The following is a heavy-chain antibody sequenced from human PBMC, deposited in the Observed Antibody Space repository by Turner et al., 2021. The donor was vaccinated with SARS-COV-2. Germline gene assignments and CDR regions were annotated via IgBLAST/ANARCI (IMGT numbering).Heavy chain of an antibody. V-gene: IGHV4-34*01. CDR2: INHSGST. CDR1: VGSFSGYY. CDR3: ARGGGYSYGALDY. D-gene: IGHD5-18*01. J-gene: IGHJ4*02. Sequence: QVQLQQWGAGLLKPSEPLSLTCAVYVGSFSGYYWSWIRQPPGKGLEWIGEINHSGSTNYNPSLKSRVTISVDTSKNQFSLNLSSVTAADTAVYYCARGGGYSYGALDYWGQGTLVTVSS.